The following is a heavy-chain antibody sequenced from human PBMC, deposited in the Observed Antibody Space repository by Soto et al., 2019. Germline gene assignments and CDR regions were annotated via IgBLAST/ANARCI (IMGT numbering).Heavy chain of an antibody. CDR2: ISYDGSNK. D-gene: IGHD2-2*01. Sequence: QVQLVESGGGVVQPGRSLRLSCAASGFTFSSYAMHWVRQAPGKGLEWVAVISYDGSNKYYADSVKGRFTISRDNSKNTLYLQMNSLRAEDTAVYYCARDRVYCLSTSCYARGYWYFDLWGRGTLVTVSS. V-gene: IGHV3-30-3*01. CDR3: ARDRVYCLSTSCYARGYWYFDL. CDR1: GFTFSSYA. J-gene: IGHJ2*01.